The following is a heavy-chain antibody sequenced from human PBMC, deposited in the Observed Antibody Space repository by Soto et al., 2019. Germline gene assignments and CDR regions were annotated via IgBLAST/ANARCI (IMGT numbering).Heavy chain of an antibody. V-gene: IGHV3-30*03. Sequence: GGSLRLSCAASGFTFSSYGMHWVRQAPGKGLEWVAVISYDGSNKYYADSVKGRFTISRDNSKNTLYLQMNSLRAEDTAVYYCAVEYSSPRPNFWYYYYGMDVWGQGTTVTVSS. CDR1: GFTFSSYG. CDR2: ISYDGSNK. D-gene: IGHD6-6*01. CDR3: AVEYSSPRPNFWYYYYGMDV. J-gene: IGHJ6*02.